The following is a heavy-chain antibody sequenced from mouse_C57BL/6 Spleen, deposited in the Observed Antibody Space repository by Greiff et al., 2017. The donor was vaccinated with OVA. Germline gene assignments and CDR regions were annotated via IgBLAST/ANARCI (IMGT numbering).Heavy chain of an antibody. V-gene: IGHV2-5*01. CDR3: AKNVLGYDYDGGYFDY. CDR1: GFSLTSYG. D-gene: IGHD2-4*01. CDR2: IWRGGST. Sequence: VKVVESGPGLVQPSQSLSITCTVSGFSLTSYGVHWVRQSPGKGLEWLGVIWRGGSTDYNAAFMSRLSITKDNSKSQVFFKMNSLQADDTAIYYCAKNVLGYDYDGGYFDYWGQGTTLTVSS. J-gene: IGHJ2*01.